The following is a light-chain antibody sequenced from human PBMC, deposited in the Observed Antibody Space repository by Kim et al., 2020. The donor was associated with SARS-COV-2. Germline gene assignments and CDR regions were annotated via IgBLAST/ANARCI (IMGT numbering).Light chain of an antibody. CDR3: QLYNHWPRGT. V-gene: IGKV3-15*01. CDR1: QSVGRN. J-gene: IGKJ1*01. CDR2: GSS. Sequence: EIAMTQSPATLSMSPGDKATLSCRASQSVGRNLAWYQQRPGQAPRVLIYGSSNRAPGIPARFSATGSGTDFTLTISNLQSEDFAVYYCQLYNHWPRGTVGQGTKVDIK.